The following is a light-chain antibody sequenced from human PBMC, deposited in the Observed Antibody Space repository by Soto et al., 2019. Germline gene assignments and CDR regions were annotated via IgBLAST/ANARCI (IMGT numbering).Light chain of an antibody. CDR1: QSVSSNY. J-gene: IGKJ1*01. V-gene: IGKV3-20*01. CDR3: QQYGTSPWT. Sequence: EIVLTQSPGTLSLSPGETATLSCRASQSVSSNYLAWYQQKPGQAPRLLTYGPSSRATGIPDRFSGSGSWTFFTLTISRPEPEYVAVYYCQQYGTSPWTFGQGTKVEIK. CDR2: GPS.